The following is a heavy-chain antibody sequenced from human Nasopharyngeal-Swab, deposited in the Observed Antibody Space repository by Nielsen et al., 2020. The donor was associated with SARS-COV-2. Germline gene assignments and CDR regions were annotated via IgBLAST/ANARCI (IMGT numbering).Heavy chain of an antibody. Sequence: SVKVSCKPSGGTFNSYAFSWVRHAPGQGLEWMGRIIPVFGTTNYAQDFQGRVTITADKSTATAYMQLSSLRSEDTAVYYCARESGSSQYSAYYMDVWGKGTAVTVSS. CDR2: IIPVFGTT. CDR3: ARESGSSQYSAYYMDV. V-gene: IGHV1-69*06. D-gene: IGHD2-15*01. CDR1: GGTFNSYA. J-gene: IGHJ6*03.